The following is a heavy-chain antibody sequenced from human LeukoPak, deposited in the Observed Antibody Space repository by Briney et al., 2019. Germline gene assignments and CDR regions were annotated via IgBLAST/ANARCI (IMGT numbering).Heavy chain of an antibody. CDR2: ISFSSSYI. Sequence: GGSLRLSCAASGFTLSNSNMNWVRQAPGKGLEWVSSISFSSSYIYYADSVKGRFTISRDNAKNSLYLQMNSLRVEDTAVYYCARGVAVTRRGPRYYFDYWGQGTLVTVSS. J-gene: IGHJ4*02. D-gene: IGHD4-23*01. V-gene: IGHV3-21*01. CDR1: GFTLSNSN. CDR3: ARGVAVTRRGPRYYFDY.